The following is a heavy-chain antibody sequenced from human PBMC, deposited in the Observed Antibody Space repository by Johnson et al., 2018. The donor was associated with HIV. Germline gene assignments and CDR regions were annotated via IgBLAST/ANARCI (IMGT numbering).Heavy chain of an antibody. D-gene: IGHD3-3*01. Sequence: VQLPEPGGGVVRPGGSQRLSCVASGFTFDDYGMSWVRQAPGKGLEWVAAISGSGGSTYYADSVKGRFTISRDNSKNTLYLQMNSLRAEDTAVYYCAKSPRFTIFGSDAFDIWGKGTMVTVSS. V-gene: IGHV3-23*01. CDR2: ISGSGGST. J-gene: IGHJ3*02. CDR1: GFTFDDYG. CDR3: AKSPRFTIFGSDAFDI.